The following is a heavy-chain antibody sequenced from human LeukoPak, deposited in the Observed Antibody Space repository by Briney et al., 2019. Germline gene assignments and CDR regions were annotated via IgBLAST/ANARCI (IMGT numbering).Heavy chain of an antibody. Sequence: TSETLSLTCTVAGGSITTYYCGWIRQPPGKGLEWIGYIYYSGSTKYNPSLKSRVTMSVDTSKKQFSLKLSSVTAADTAMYYCARAEYDSALFDYWGQGTLVTVSS. J-gene: IGHJ4*02. CDR1: GGSITTYY. V-gene: IGHV4-59*01. CDR3: ARAEYDSALFDY. D-gene: IGHD3-22*01. CDR2: IYYSGST.